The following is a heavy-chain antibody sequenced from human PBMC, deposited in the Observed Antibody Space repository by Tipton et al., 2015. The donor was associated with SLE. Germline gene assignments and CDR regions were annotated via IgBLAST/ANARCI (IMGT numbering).Heavy chain of an antibody. CDR1: GASISDYD. V-gene: IGHV4-59*01. D-gene: IGHD1-26*01. Sequence: TLSLTCTVSGASISDYDWTWIRQSPGKGLEWIGYIYYSGSTNYNPSLKSRVTISVDTSKNQFSLKLSSVTAADTAVYYCARAPGIVGARGAFDIWGQGTMVTVSS. J-gene: IGHJ3*02. CDR2: IYYSGST. CDR3: ARAPGIVGARGAFDI.